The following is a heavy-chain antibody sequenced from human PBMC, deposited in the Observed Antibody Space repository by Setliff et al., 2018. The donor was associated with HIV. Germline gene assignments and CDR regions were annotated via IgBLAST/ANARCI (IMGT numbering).Heavy chain of an antibody. D-gene: IGHD6-6*01. V-gene: IGHV5-51*01. CDR2: IYPDDSDA. CDR3: ARRPSSYNWFDP. J-gene: IGHJ5*02. CDR1: GYSFTNYW. Sequence: PGESLKISCKGSGYSFTNYWIGWVRQTPEKGLEWMGNIYPDDSDAEYNPSFEGHVTMSVDKSITTVYLQWTSLKSSDTAIYYCARRPSSYNWFDPWGQGTLVTVSS.